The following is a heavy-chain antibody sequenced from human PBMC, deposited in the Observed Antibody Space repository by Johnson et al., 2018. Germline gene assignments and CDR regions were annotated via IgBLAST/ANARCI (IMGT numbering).Heavy chain of an antibody. CDR3: AKDDQGFGPDI. J-gene: IGHJ3*02. CDR2: IWYDGSKK. CDR1: GFPFSSHG. V-gene: IGHV3-33*06. Sequence: QVQLQESGGGVVQXGRSLRLXCAASGFPFSSHGMHWVRQAPGKGLEWVASIWYDGSKKYYADSVMKGRVTISRANSKNTLYLEMNSLRGEDTAVYYCAKDDQGFGPDIWGQGTMVTVSS. D-gene: IGHD3-16*01.